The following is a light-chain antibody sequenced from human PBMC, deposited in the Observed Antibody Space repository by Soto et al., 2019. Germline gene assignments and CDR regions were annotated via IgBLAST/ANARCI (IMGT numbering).Light chain of an antibody. CDR2: EVF. CDR1: QSLRHIDGYTY. Sequence: DVVVTQSPLYLTVTLGQSASISCRSSQSLRHIDGYTYLNWFHQRPGQSPRRLIYEVFNRDSGVPDRFSGSGAGTDFTLKISRVEAEDVGVYYCMQHLHWPRTFGQGTKVEIK. CDR3: MQHLHWPRT. J-gene: IGKJ1*01. V-gene: IGKV2-30*02.